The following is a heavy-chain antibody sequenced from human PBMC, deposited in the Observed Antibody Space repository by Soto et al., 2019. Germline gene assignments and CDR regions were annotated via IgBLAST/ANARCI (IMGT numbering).Heavy chain of an antibody. V-gene: IGHV3-30-3*01. D-gene: IGHD5-12*01. Sequence: PGGSLRLSCAASGFEFSDFGMSWVRRVEGKGLEWVAVISYDGSNKYYADSVKGRFTISRDNSKNTLYLQMNSLRAEDTAVYYCARDYSGYNAFDIWGQGTMVTVSS. CDR1: GFEFSDFG. CDR3: ARDYSGYNAFDI. CDR2: ISYDGSNK. J-gene: IGHJ3*02.